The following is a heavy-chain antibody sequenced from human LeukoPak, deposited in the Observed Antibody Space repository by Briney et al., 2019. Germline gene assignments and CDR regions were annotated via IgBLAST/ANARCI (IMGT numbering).Heavy chain of an antibody. CDR1: GFTFSSYC. Sequence: GGSLRLSCAASGFTFSSYCMTWVRQAPAEGLELVANIRQDGSERNYVDSVKGRFTLSRDNAKNSLYLQLNTLRDEDTAVYYCATGAGCGYWGQGTLVTVSS. CDR2: IRQDGSER. CDR3: ATGAGCGY. D-gene: IGHD6-19*01. V-gene: IGHV3-7*03. J-gene: IGHJ4*02.